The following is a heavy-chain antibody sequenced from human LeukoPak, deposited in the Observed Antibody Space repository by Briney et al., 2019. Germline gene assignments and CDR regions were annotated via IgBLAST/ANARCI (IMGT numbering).Heavy chain of an antibody. Sequence: ASVKVSCKASGYTFTNYAISWVRQAPGQGLEWMGWISAYNGNTNYAQNLQGRVTMTTDTSTSTAYMELRSLRFDDTAVYYCAREGLGELTLDYWGQGTLVTVSS. CDR2: ISAYNGNT. D-gene: IGHD3-16*01. J-gene: IGHJ4*02. CDR1: GYTFTNYA. V-gene: IGHV1-18*01. CDR3: AREGLGELTLDY.